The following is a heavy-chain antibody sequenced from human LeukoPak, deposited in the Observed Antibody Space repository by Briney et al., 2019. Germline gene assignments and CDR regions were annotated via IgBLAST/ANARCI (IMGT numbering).Heavy chain of an antibody. CDR3: TRHWSEFYNYGMGV. Sequence: SETLSLTCTVFGGSLVSSTNYWAWVRQPPGKGLEWIGSIFYSRNTHYNPSLKSRVTMSVDTSKNEFSLKLTSVTAADTAVYYCTRHWSEFYNYGMGVWGHGTTVTVSS. J-gene: IGHJ6*02. D-gene: IGHD3-3*01. V-gene: IGHV4-39*01. CDR1: GGSLVSSTNY. CDR2: IFYSRNT.